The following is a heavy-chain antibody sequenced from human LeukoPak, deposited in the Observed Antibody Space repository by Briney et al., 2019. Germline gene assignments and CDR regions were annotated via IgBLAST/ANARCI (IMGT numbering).Heavy chain of an antibody. CDR3: ARIRYDSSGYPPNFDY. CDR1: GFSLSTSGMC. Sequence: SGPALVKPTQTLTLTCTFSGFSLSTSGMCVSWIRQPPGKALEWLARIDWDDDKYYSTSLKTRLTISKDTSNNQVVLTMTNMDPVDTATYYCARIRYDSSGYPPNFDYWGQGTLVTVSS. J-gene: IGHJ4*02. D-gene: IGHD3-22*01. V-gene: IGHV2-70*11. CDR2: IDWDDDK.